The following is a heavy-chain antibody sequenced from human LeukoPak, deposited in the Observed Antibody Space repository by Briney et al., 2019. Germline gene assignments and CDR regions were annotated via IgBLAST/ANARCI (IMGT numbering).Heavy chain of an antibody. CDR3: ARGGVYTGMDA. CDR1: GGSINVGGYS. CDR2: IFHSGAT. V-gene: IGHV4-30-2*01. D-gene: IGHD2-2*02. Sequence: PSETLSLTCGVSGGSINVGGYSWNWIRRPPGKGLEWIGNIFHSGATYYKPSLRSRVAISLDRSKNQVSLNVTSVTAADTAVYYCARGGVYTGMDAWGQGTTVIVSS. J-gene: IGHJ6*02.